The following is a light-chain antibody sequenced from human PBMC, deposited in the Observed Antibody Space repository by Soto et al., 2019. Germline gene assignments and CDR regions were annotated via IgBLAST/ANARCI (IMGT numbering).Light chain of an antibody. CDR2: KAS. CDR1: QTVERW. V-gene: IGKV1-5*03. J-gene: IGKJ1*01. CDR3: QQYHIYSGT. Sequence: IQMTQSHYTLSAFVGGRVTIPFRASQTVERWLAWYQQKPGKAPKLLIYKASTLKSGVPSRFSGSGSGTEFTLTINSLQPDDFATYYCQQYHIYSGTFGQGTKVDI.